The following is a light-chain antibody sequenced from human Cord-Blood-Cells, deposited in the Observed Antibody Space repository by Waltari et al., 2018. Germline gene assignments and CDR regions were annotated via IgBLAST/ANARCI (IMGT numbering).Light chain of an antibody. J-gene: IGKJ2*01. V-gene: IGKV3-20*01. CDR1: QSVSSSY. CDR2: GAS. Sequence: EIVLTQSPGTLSLSPGERATLSCRASQSVSSSYLAWYQQKPGQAPRLLIYGASSRATSIPDMFSVSWSATDFTLTISRLEPEDFAVYYGQQYGSSRGDTFGQGTKLEIK. CDR3: QQYGSSRGDT.